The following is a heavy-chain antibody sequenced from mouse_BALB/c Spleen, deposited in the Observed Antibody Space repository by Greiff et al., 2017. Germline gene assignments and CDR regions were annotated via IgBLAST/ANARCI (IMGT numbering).Heavy chain of an antibody. CDR3: ARNWDVDYAMDY. CDR1: GYSITSYYA. CDR2: ISYSGST. J-gene: IGHJ4*01. Sequence: DVQLQESGPGLVKPSQSLSLTCTVTGYSITSYYAWNWIRQFPGNKLEWMGYISYSGSTSYNPSLKSRISITRDTSKNQFFLQLNSVTTEDTATYYCARNWDVDYAMDYWGQGTSVTVSS. D-gene: IGHD4-1*01. V-gene: IGHV3-2*02.